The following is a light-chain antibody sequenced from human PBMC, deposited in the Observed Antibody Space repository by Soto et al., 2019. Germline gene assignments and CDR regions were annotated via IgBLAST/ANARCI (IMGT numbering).Light chain of an antibody. J-gene: IGKJ2*01. CDR3: QQYNNWPVYT. CDR2: GAS. V-gene: IGKV3-15*01. CDR1: QSVSSN. Sequence: EIVMTQSPATLSVSPGERATLSCRASQSVSSNLAWYQQKPGQAPRLLIYGASTRATGIPARFSGSGSGTEFTLTISSLQSDDFVVYYCQQYNNWPVYTFGQGTKLEIK.